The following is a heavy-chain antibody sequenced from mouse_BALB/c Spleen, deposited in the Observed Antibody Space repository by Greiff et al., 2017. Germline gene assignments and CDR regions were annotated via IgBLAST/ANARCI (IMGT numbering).Heavy chain of an antibody. V-gene: IGHV1-69*02. D-gene: IGHD2-3*01. Sequence: QVQLQQPGAELVKPGASVKLSCKASGYTFTSYWMHWVKQRPGQGLEWIGEIDPSDSYTNYNQKFKGKATLTVDKSSSTAYMQLSSLTSEDSAVYYCADYDGDYYAMDYWGQGTSVTVSS. CDR2: IDPSDSYT. CDR1: GYTFTSYW. CDR3: ADYDGDYYAMDY. J-gene: IGHJ4*01.